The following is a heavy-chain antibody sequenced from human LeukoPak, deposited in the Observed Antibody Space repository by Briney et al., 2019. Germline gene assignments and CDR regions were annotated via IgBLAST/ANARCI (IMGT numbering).Heavy chain of an antibody. D-gene: IGHD1-1*01. Sequence: ASVKVSCKTSGYTFTSYGISWVRQAPGQGLQWMGWISVYNGNTNYAQKLQGRVTLTIDTSTSTAYMELRSLRSDGTAVYYCARDGGDLTTHDAIDIWGQGTMVTVSS. CDR2: ISVYNGNT. V-gene: IGHV1-18*01. CDR1: GYTFTSYG. J-gene: IGHJ3*02. CDR3: ARDGGDLTTHDAIDI.